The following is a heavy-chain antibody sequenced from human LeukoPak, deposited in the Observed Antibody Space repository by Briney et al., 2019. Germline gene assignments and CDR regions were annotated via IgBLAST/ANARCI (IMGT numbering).Heavy chain of an antibody. CDR3: ARRRDRIAVAAKPGGFDY. CDR2: IIPIFGSA. J-gene: IGHJ4*02. Sequence: GASVKVSCKASGGTFRSYAISWVRQAPGQGLEWMGGIIPIFGSANYAQKFQGRVTITADESTSTAYMELRSLTSEDTAVYYCARRRDRIAVAAKPGGFDYWGQGTLVTVSS. D-gene: IGHD6-19*01. CDR1: GGTFRSYA. V-gene: IGHV1-69*13.